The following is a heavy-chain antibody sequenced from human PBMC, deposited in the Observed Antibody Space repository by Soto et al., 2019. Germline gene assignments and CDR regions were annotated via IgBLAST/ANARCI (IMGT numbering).Heavy chain of an antibody. CDR2: ISSSGSTI. D-gene: IGHD6-6*01. J-gene: IGHJ6*02. CDR1: GFTFSSYE. Sequence: EVQLVESGGGLVQPGGSLRLSCAASGFTFSSYEMIWVRQAPGKGLEWVSYISSSGSTIYYADSVKGRFTISRDNAKNSLYLQMNSLRAEDTAVYYCARQGSSSNYYYGMDVWGQGTTVTVSS. V-gene: IGHV3-48*03. CDR3: ARQGSSSNYYYGMDV.